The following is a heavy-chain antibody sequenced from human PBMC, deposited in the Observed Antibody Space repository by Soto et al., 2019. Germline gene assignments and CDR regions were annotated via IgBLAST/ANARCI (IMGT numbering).Heavy chain of an antibody. D-gene: IGHD4-17*01. J-gene: IGHJ4*02. CDR2: IRSKANSYAT. V-gene: IGHV3-73*01. Sequence: GESLKISCAASGFTFSGSAMHWVRQASGKGLEWVGRIRSKANSYATAYAASVKGRFTISRDDSKNTAYLQMNSLKTEDTAVYYCTRGNDYGDYVAFDYWGQGTLVTVSS. CDR1: GFTFSGSA. CDR3: TRGNDYGDYVAFDY.